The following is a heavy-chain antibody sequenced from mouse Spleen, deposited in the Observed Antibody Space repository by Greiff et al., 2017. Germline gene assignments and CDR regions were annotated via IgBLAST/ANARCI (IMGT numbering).Heavy chain of an antibody. CDR3: ARHEGDGYWFAY. CDR1: GYTFTEYI. J-gene: IGHJ3*01. V-gene: IGHV1-62-2*01. CDR2: FYPGSGSI. D-gene: IGHD2-3*01. Sequence: QVQLKESGAELVKPGASVKLSCKASGYTFTEYIIHWVKQRSGQGLEWIGWFYPGSGSIKYNEKFKDKATLTADKSSSTVYMELSRLTSEDSAVYFCARHEGDGYWFAYWGQGTLVTVSA.